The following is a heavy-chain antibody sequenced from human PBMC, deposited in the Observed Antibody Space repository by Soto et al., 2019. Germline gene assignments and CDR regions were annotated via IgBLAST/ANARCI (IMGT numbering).Heavy chain of an antibody. CDR2: ISAGGGNT. CDR1: GFTSSSYA. Sequence: EVQLLESGGGLVQPGGSLRLSCAASGFTSSSYAMSWVRQAPGKGLEWVSAISAGGGNTYYRDSVKGRFTISRDNSKNTLYLQMNSLRAEDTAVYFCAQTTPSIHWFDPWGQGTLVTVSS. J-gene: IGHJ5*02. CDR3: AQTTPSIHWFDP. D-gene: IGHD1-1*01. V-gene: IGHV3-23*01.